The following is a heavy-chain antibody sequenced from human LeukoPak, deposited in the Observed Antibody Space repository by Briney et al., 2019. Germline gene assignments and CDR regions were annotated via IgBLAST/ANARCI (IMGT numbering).Heavy chain of an antibody. D-gene: IGHD5-18*01. CDR2: ISRSGSTI. V-gene: IGHV3-11*01. CDR3: ARYTVLVTGTFDY. Sequence: PGGSLRLSCAASGFTFSDYYMSWIRQAPGKGLEWVSYISRSGSTIYYAASVKGRFTISRDNAKNSLYLQMNSLRAEDTAVYYCARYTVLVTGTFDYWGQGTLVTVSS. J-gene: IGHJ4*02. CDR1: GFTFSDYY.